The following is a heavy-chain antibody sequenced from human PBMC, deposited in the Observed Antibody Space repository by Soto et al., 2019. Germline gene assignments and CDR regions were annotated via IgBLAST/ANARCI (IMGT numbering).Heavy chain of an antibody. J-gene: IGHJ4*02. Sequence: EIELLESGGGLVQPGGSLRLSCAASGFTFTTYAMGWVRQAPGKGLEWVSSIRGSGAGTFYADSVKDRFTISRDNAKKIVYLQMNGLRADDTAVYYGAKEALTVAGNNFDSWGQGTLVTVSS. CDR3: AKEALTVAGNNFDS. CDR2: IRGSGAGT. D-gene: IGHD6-19*01. V-gene: IGHV3-23*01. CDR1: GFTFTTYA.